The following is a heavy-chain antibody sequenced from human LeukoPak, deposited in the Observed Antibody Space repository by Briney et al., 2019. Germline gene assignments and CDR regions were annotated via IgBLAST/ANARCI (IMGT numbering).Heavy chain of an antibody. D-gene: IGHD3-22*01. J-gene: IGHJ3*02. CDR2: INPNSGGT. CDR1: GYTFTGYY. CDR3: WYYYDSSNAVVNAFDI. V-gene: IGHV1-2*02. Sequence: ASVKDSCKASGYTFTGYYMHWVRQAPGQELEWMGWINPNSGGTNYAQKFQGRVTMTRDTSISTAYMELSRLRSDDTAVYYCWYYYDSSNAVVNAFDIWGQGTMVTVSS.